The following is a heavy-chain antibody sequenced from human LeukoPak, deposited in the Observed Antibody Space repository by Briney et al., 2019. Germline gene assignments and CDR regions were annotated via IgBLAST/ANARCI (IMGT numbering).Heavy chain of an antibody. CDR2: IGTAGDT. V-gene: IGHV3-13*01. CDR1: GFTFNTYD. Sequence: GGSLRLSCAASGFTFNTYDMHWVRQATGKGLEWVSAIGTAGDTYYSASVKGRFTISRENAKNSLYLQMNSLRAGDTAVYYCAREGLRYFDWLFGWGQGTLVTVSS. CDR3: AREGLRYFDWLFG. J-gene: IGHJ4*02. D-gene: IGHD3-9*01.